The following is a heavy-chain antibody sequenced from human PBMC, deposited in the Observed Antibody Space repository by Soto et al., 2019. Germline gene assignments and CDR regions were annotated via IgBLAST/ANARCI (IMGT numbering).Heavy chain of an antibody. CDR2: INPNSGGT. D-gene: IGHD6-6*01. Sequence: ASVKVSCKASGYTFTGYYMHWVRQAPGQGLEWVGWINPNSGGTNYAQKFQGRVTMTRDTSISTAYMELSRLRSDDTAVYYCAREEYSSSYNWFDPWGQGTLVTVS. J-gene: IGHJ5*02. CDR3: AREEYSSSYNWFDP. V-gene: IGHV1-2*02. CDR1: GYTFTGYY.